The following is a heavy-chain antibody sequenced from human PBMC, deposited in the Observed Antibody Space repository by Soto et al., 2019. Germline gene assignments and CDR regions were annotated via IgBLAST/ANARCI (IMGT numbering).Heavy chain of an antibody. D-gene: IGHD3-3*01. CDR1: GGSISSYY. J-gene: IGHJ5*02. V-gene: IGHV4-4*07. Sequence: QVQLQESGPGLVKPSETLSLTCTVSGGSISSYYWSWIRQPAGKGLEWIGRIYTSGSTNYNPCLKSRVTMSVDTSKNPFSLKLSSVTAADTAVYYCARDILSSGVVSWFDHWGQGTLVTVSS. CDR3: ARDILSSGVVSWFDH. CDR2: IYTSGST.